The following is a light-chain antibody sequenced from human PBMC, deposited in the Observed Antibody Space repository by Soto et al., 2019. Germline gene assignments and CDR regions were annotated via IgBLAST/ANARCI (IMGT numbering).Light chain of an antibody. V-gene: IGKV1-39*01. CDR3: QQSYSTPWT. CDR2: AAS. Sequence: DVQMTQTPPSLSASVGERVTITCRASQSISSYLNWYQQKPGKAPKLLIYAASSLQSGVPSRFSGSGSGTDFTLTISSLQPEDFATYYCQQSYSTPWTSAQGAKVDIK. CDR1: QSISSY. J-gene: IGKJ1*01.